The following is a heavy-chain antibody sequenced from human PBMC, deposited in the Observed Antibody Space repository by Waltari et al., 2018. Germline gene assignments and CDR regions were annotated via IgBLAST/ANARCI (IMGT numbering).Heavy chain of an antibody. CDR1: GSTFTSSG. CDR3: ARAMVVEFGELFPFDY. V-gene: IGHV1-18*01. CDR2: ISAYNGNT. D-gene: IGHD3-10*01. Sequence: QVQLVQSGAEVKKPGASVKVSCKASGSTFTSSGISWVRQAPGQGLEWMGWISAYNGNTNYAQKLQGRVTMTTDTSTSTAYMELRSLRSDDTAVYYCARAMVVEFGELFPFDYWGQGTLVTVSS. J-gene: IGHJ4*02.